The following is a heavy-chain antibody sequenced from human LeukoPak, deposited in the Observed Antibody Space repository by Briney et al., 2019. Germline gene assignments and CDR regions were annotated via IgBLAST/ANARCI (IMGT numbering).Heavy chain of an antibody. D-gene: IGHD1-26*01. Sequence: GGSLRLSCAASGFTFSSYSINWVRRAPGRGLEWVSSISSSRGYIYYADSVKGRFTISRDNAKYSLYLQMNSLRAEDTAVYYCARVGATPGAFDYWGQGTLVTVSS. V-gene: IGHV3-21*01. CDR2: ISSSRGYI. CDR3: ARVGATPGAFDY. CDR1: GFTFSSYS. J-gene: IGHJ4*02.